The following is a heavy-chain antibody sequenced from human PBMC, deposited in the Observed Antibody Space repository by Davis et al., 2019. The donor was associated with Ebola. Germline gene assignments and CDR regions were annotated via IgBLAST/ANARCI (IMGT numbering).Heavy chain of an antibody. CDR1: GFTFSSYW. Sequence: GESLKISCAASGFTFSSYWMSWVRQAPGKGLEWVANIKQDGSEKYYVDSVKGRFTISRDNAKNSLYLHMNSLRAEDTAVYYCARDPGLGGYYGMDVWGQGTTVTVSS. CDR3: ARDPGLGGYYGMDV. CDR2: IKQDGSEK. V-gene: IGHV3-7*03. D-gene: IGHD3-16*01. J-gene: IGHJ6*02.